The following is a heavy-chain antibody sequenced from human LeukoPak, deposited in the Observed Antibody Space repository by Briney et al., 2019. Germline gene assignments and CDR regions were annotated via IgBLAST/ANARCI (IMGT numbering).Heavy chain of an antibody. D-gene: IGHD6-19*01. Sequence: PGGSLRLSCAASGFTFDDYGMSWVRQAPGKGLEWVSGINWNGGSTGYADSVKGRFTISRDNAKNSLDLQMNNLRAEDTAVYYCATSQTTSGRYGNAFDIWGQGTTVTVSS. CDR3: ATSQTTSGRYGNAFDI. J-gene: IGHJ3*02. V-gene: IGHV3-20*04. CDR2: INWNGGST. CDR1: GFTFDDYG.